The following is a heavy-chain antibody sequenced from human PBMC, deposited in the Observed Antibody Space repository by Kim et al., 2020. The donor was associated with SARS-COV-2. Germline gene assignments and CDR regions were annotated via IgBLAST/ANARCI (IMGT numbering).Heavy chain of an antibody. CDR2: IYYSGST. CDR1: GGSISSYY. V-gene: IGHV4-59*08. CDR3: ARHTPSNYYGSGSYYNLQLRLFGLDV. J-gene: IGHJ6*02. D-gene: IGHD3-10*01. Sequence: SETLSLTCTVSGGSISSYYWSWIRQPPGKGLEWIGYIYYSGSTNYNPSLKSRVTISVDTSKNQFSLKLSSVTAADTAVYYCARHTPSNYYGSGSYYNLQLRLFGLDVWGQGTTVTVSS.